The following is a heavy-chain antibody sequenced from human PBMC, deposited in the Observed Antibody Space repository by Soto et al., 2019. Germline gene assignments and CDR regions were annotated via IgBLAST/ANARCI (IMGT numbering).Heavy chain of an antibody. CDR2: ISGSGGST. D-gene: IGHD6-13*01. CDR3: AKGSRWDYYYYYGMDV. J-gene: IGHJ6*02. V-gene: IGHV3-23*01. CDR1: GFTFSSYA. Sequence: GGSLRLSCAASGFTFSSYAMSLVRQAPGKGLEWVSSISGSGGSTYYADSVKGRFTISRDNSKNTLYLQMNSLRAEDTAVYYCAKGSRWDYYYYYGMDVWGQGTTVTVSS.